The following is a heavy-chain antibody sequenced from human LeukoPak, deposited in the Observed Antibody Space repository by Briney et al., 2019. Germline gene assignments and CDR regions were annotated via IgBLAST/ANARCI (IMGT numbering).Heavy chain of an antibody. V-gene: IGHV4-59*01. Sequence: SETLSLTCTVSGASISSYYWSWIRQPPGKGLEWIGHIFYSGGTKYNPSLKSRLTIAVDTSRNQFSLKLSSVSAADTAVYYCARGYSSSGHNWLDPWGQGTLVTVSS. D-gene: IGHD6-13*01. CDR1: GASISSYY. CDR3: ARGYSSSGHNWLDP. J-gene: IGHJ5*02. CDR2: IFYSGGT.